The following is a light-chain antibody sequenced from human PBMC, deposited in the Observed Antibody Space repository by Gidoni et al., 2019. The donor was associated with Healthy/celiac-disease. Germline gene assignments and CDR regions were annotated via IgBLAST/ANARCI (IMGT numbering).Light chain of an antibody. Sequence: DIQITQAPSSLSASVGDRVTITCRASQGISNSLAWYQQKPGKAPKLLLYAASRLESGVPSRFSGSGSGTDYTLTISSLQPEDFATYYCQQYYSTPRTFGQXTKVEIK. CDR3: QQYYSTPRT. CDR2: AAS. V-gene: IGKV1-NL1*01. CDR1: QGISNS. J-gene: IGKJ1*01.